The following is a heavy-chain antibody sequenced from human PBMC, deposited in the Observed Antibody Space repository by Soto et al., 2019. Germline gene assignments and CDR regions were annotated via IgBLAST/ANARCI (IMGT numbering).Heavy chain of an antibody. V-gene: IGHV4-59*13. D-gene: IGHD5-18*01. CDR3: VRDSGYIYGFWYLDL. Sequence: SETLSLTCTISGDSIGTYYWSWIRQPPGKGLEWIGYIYYSGTTNYNPSLKSRVTISLGTSKNQFSLKLTSVTAADTAVYYCVRDSGYIYGFWYLDLWGRGTLVTVSS. J-gene: IGHJ2*01. CDR1: GDSIGTYY. CDR2: IYYSGTT.